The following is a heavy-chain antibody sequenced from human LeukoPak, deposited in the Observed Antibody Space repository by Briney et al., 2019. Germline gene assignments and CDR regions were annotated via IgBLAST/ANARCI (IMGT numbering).Heavy chain of an antibody. CDR3: AKDYYDSSGYYYGAFDI. CDR2: ISGSGGST. V-gene: IGHV3-23*01. Sequence: GGSLRFSCAASGFTFNNYAMSWVRQAPGKGLEWVSAISGSGGSTYYADSVKGRFTISRDNSKNTLYLQMKSLRAEDTAVYYCAKDYYDSSGYYYGAFDIWGQGTMVTVSS. CDR1: GFTFNNYA. D-gene: IGHD3-22*01. J-gene: IGHJ3*02.